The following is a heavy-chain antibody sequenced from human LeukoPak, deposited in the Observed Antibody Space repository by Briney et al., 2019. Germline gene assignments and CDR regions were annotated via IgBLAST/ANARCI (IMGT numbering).Heavy chain of an antibody. D-gene: IGHD2-15*01. CDR1: GFTFSSYA. V-gene: IGHV3-23*01. J-gene: IGHJ4*02. CDR3: ANLVVVAATEGY. CDR2: ISGSGGST. Sequence: LTGGSLRLSCAASGFTFSSYAMSWVRQAPGKGLEWVSAISGSGGSTYYADSVKGRFTISRDNSKNTLYLQMNSLRAEDTAVYYCANLVVVAATEGYWGQGTLVTVSS.